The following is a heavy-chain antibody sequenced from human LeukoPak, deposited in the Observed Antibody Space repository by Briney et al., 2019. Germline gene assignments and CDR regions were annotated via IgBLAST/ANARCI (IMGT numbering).Heavy chain of an antibody. J-gene: IGHJ4*02. CDR3: ARAGWLQPLDY. CDR1: GGTFSSYA. D-gene: IGHD5-24*01. V-gene: IGHV1-69*05. Sequence: VASVKVSCKASGGTFSSYAISWVRQAPGQGLEWMGGIIPIFGTANYAQKFQGRVTITTDESTSAAYMELSSLRSEDTAVYYCARAGWLQPLDYWGQGTLVTVSS. CDR2: IIPIFGTA.